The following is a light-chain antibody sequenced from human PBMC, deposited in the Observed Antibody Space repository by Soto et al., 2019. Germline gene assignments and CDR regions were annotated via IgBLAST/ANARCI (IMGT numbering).Light chain of an antibody. J-gene: IGLJ2*01. V-gene: IGLV2-14*01. CDR3: SSYTTSSTPVV. CDR2: EVN. CDR1: SSDVGGYNY. Sequence: QPVLTQPASVSGSPGQSITISCTGTSSDVGGYNYVSWYQQHPGKAPKLMIDEVNNRPSGVSNRFSGSKSGNTASLTISGLQAEDEADYYCSSYTTSSTPVVFGGGTKLTVL.